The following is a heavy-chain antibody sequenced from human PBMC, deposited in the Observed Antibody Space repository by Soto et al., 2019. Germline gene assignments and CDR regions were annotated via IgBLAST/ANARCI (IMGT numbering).Heavy chain of an antibody. V-gene: IGHV3-48*04. D-gene: IGHD1-26*01. CDR2: ISNSSSII. J-gene: IGHJ4*02. Sequence: GGSLRLSCAASGFTFSSYSMNWVRQAPGKGLEWVSYISNSSSIIYYADSVKGRFTISRDNAKNSLYLQMNSLRVEDTAVYYCAKDGRRWDLPADYWGQGALVTVSS. CDR1: GFTFSSYS. CDR3: AKDGRRWDLPADY.